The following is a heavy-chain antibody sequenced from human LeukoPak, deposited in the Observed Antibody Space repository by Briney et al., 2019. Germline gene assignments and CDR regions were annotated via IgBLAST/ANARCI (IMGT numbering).Heavy chain of an antibody. CDR2: IYTSGST. J-gene: IGHJ5*02. V-gene: IGHV4-4*07. CDR1: GGSISSYY. CDR3: ARGGRPPPHIVVVPAAENNWFDP. D-gene: IGHD2-2*01. Sequence: PSETLSLACTVSGGSISSYYWSWIRQPAGKGLEWIGRIYTSGSTNYNPSLKSRVTMSVDTSKNQFSLKLSSVTAADTAAYYCARGGRPPPHIVVVPAAENNWFDPWGQGTLVTVSS.